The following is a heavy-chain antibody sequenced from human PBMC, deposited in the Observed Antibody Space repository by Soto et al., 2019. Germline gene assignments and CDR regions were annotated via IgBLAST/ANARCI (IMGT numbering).Heavy chain of an antibody. CDR1: GGTFSSYA. J-gene: IGHJ6*02. Sequence: QVQLVQSGAEVKKPGSSVKVSCKASGGTFSSYAISWVRQAPGQGLEWMGGIIPISGTANYAQKFQGRVTITADESTSTAYMELSSRRSEDTAVYYCSRSQGSSTSLEIYYCYYYGMDVWGQGATVTVSS. V-gene: IGHV1-69*01. CDR3: SRSQGSSTSLEIYYCYYYGMDV. CDR2: IIPISGTA. D-gene: IGHD2-2*01.